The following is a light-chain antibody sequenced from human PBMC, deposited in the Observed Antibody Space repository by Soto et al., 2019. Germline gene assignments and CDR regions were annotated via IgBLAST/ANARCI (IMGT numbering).Light chain of an antibody. J-gene: IGLJ1*01. CDR2: EVS. Sequence: HSALTQPASVSGSPGQSITLSCTGTSSDVGGYNYVSWYQQHPGKAPNLMIYEVSNRPSGVSNRFSGSKSGNTASLTISGLQAEDEADYYCSSYTSSSTLYVFGTGTKVTVL. CDR3: SSYTSSSTLYV. V-gene: IGLV2-14*01. CDR1: SSDVGGYNY.